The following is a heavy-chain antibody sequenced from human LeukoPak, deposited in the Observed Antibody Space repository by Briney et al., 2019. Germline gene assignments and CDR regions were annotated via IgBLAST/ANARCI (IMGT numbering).Heavy chain of an antibody. D-gene: IGHD5-18*01. CDR1: GGSISRRSNY. V-gene: IGHV4-39*01. CDR2: LYYSGST. J-gene: IGHJ4*02. CDR3: ARHGERGYSYGHDY. Sequence: SETLSLTCTVSGGSISRRSNYWGWIRQPPGKGLDWIVSLYYSGSTYYNPYLKSRVTISVDTSKNELSLKLSSVTAADTAVYYCARHGERGYSYGHDYWGQGTLVTVSS.